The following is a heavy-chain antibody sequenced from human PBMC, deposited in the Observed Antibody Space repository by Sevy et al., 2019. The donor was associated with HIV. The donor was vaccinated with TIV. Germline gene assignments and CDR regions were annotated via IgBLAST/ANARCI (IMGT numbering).Heavy chain of an antibody. J-gene: IGHJ4*02. CDR3: AGGYRSSPGGFYYFEH. CDR1: GTSIINYY. CDR2: IHFSEIT. D-gene: IGHD6-19*01. V-gene: IGHV4-59*01. Sequence: SETLSLSCTISGTSIINYYWFWMRQPPGKGLEWVGYIHFSEITNYNAPPKGRVSISMDTSKNQVSLRLTSVTAADSALYYCAGGYRSSPGGFYYFEHWGQGTLVTVSS.